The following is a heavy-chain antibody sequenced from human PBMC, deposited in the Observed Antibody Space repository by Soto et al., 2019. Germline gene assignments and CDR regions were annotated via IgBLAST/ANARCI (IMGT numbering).Heavy chain of an antibody. CDR1: GFTFSDYA. V-gene: IGHV3-30*18. CDR3: AKAGRQWLVTSDFNY. Sequence: VQLVESGGGVVQPGRSLRLSCAASGFTFSDYAMHWVRQAPGKGLEWVAVVSHNGRNTHYADSVKGRFTISRDSSKNTVSLEMTSLRAEDTAVYYCAKAGRQWLVTSDFNYWGQGALVTVSS. J-gene: IGHJ4*02. D-gene: IGHD6-19*01. CDR2: VSHNGRNT.